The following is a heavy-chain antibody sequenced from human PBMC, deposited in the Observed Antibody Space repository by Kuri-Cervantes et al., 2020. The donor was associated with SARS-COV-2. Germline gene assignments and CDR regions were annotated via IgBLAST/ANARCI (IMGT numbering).Heavy chain of an antibody. D-gene: IGHD6-13*01. CDR3: ATGPPIQQLVKFWFDP. J-gene: IGHJ5*02. CDR2: ISAYNGNT. V-gene: IGHV1-18*01. CDR1: GYTFTSYG. Sequence: SVKVSCKASGYTFTSYGISWVRQAPGQGLEWMGWISAYNGNTNYAQKLQGRVTMTTDTSTSTAYMELSSLRSEDTAVYYCATGPPIQQLVKFWFDPWGQGTLVTVSS.